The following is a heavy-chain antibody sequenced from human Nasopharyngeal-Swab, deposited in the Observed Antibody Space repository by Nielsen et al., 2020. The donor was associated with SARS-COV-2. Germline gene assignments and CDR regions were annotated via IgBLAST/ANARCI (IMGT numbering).Heavy chain of an antibody. V-gene: IGHV3-30*03. CDR3: ARDDLNVRYSYVYRTVGLPDY. D-gene: IGHD5-18*01. J-gene: IGHJ4*02. Sequence: VRQAPGKGLEWVAVISYDGSNKYYADSVKGRFTISRDNSKNTLYLQMNNLRADDTAVYYCARDDLNVRYSYVYRTVGLPDYWGQGTLVTVSS. CDR2: ISYDGSNK.